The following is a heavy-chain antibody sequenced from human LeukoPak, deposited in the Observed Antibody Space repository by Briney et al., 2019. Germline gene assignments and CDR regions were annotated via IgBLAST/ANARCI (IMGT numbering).Heavy chain of an antibody. Sequence: GGSLRLSCAASGFTVSSNYMSWVRQAPGKGLEWVSVIYSGGSTYYADSVKGRFTISRDNSKNTLYLQMNSLRAEDTAVYYCARGPGSSWGYFDYWGQGTLVTVSS. D-gene: IGHD6-13*01. J-gene: IGHJ4*02. V-gene: IGHV3-53*01. CDR1: GFTVSSNY. CDR3: ARGPGSSWGYFDY. CDR2: IYSGGST.